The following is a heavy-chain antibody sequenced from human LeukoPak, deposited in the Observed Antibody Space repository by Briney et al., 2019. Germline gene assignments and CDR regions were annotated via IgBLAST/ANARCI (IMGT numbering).Heavy chain of an antibody. D-gene: IGHD3-22*01. Sequence: GGSLRLSCSASGFPFSSYAMHWVRQAPGKGLEWVSYISSSGSTIYYADSVKGRFTISRDNAKNSLYLQMNSLRAEDTAVYYCASHQYYYDSSGYFPFDYWGQGTLVTVSS. CDR1: GFPFSSYA. J-gene: IGHJ4*02. V-gene: IGHV3-48*03. CDR2: ISSSGSTI. CDR3: ASHQYYYDSSGYFPFDY.